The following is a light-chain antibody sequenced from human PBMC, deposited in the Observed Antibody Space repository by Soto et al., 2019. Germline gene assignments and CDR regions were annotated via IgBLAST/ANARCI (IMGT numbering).Light chain of an antibody. CDR3: FSPTSRTSSGTLYV. Sequence: QSVLTQPASVSGSPGQSITISCTGRSSDVGTYNYVSWYQQRPGKAPRLMTYDVSDRPSGVSNRFSGSKSGNTASLTISGLQAEDEGDYYCFSPTSRTSSGTLYVFGTGTKLTVL. V-gene: IGLV2-14*01. CDR1: SSDVGTYNY. CDR2: DVS. J-gene: IGLJ1*01.